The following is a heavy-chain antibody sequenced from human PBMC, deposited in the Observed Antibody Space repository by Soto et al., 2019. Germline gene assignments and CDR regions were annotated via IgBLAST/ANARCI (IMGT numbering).Heavy chain of an antibody. D-gene: IGHD3-10*01. CDR1: GGTFSSYP. CDR2: IIPIFGTA. V-gene: IGHV1-69*13. CDR3: ARDRYYYGSGSYYNPHSYYGMDV. Sequence: ASVKVSCKASGGTFSSYPISWVRQAPVQGLEWMGGIIPIFGTANYAQKFQGRVTITADESTSTAYMELSSLRSEDTAVYYCARDRYYYGSGSYYNPHSYYGMDVWGQGTTVTVSS. J-gene: IGHJ6*02.